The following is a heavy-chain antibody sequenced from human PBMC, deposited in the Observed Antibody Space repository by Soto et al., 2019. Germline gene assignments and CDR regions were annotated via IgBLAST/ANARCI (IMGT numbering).Heavy chain of an antibody. Sequence: GESLKISCKGSGYNFAGYWIAWVRQMPGKGLELVGIIYPSDSDTRYRPSFQGQVTISADKSISSAYLQWSSLRASDTAMYYCATGGVSTRTFDYWGQGTPVTVSS. CDR3: ATGGVSTRTFDY. J-gene: IGHJ4*02. CDR2: IYPSDSDT. D-gene: IGHD1-1*01. CDR1: GYNFAGYW. V-gene: IGHV5-51*01.